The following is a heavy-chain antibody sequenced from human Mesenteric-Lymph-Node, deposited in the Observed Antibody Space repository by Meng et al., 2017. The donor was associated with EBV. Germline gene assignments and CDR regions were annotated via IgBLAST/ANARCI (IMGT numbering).Heavy chain of an antibody. Sequence: QVQVVQSGAEVKKPGASVKVSCKAAGYTFTSHWIHWMRQAPGQGLEWMGTLNPTGGNTIYVQKFQGRVIMTRDTSTRTVYMELSSLRSEDTAVYYCAREVSTSSSDYWGQGTLVTVSS. CDR1: GYTFTSHW. J-gene: IGHJ4*02. CDR2: LNPTGGNT. D-gene: IGHD2-2*01. V-gene: IGHV1-46*01. CDR3: AREVSTSSSDY.